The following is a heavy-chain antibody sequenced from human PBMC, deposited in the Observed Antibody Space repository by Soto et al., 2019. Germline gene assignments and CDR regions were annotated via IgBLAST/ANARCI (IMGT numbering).Heavy chain of an antibody. J-gene: IGHJ3*02. Sequence: QVQLVQSGAEVKEPGASVKVSCKASGYTFTSYDINWVRQATGQGLEWMGWMNPNSGDTGYAQKFQGRVTMTRNTSISTAYVRLNSLTSEDTAVYYCARDPDCVQDAFDIWGQGTMVTVSS. V-gene: IGHV1-8*01. CDR1: GYTFTSYD. CDR3: ARDPDCVQDAFDI. D-gene: IGHD3-10*02. CDR2: MNPNSGDT.